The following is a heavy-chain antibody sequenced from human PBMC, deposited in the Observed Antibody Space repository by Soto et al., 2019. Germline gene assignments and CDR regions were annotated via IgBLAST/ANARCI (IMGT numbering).Heavy chain of an antibody. D-gene: IGHD2-2*03. CDR3: ARFGYCSSTSCYRRYYYYYYGMDV. Sequence: SETLSLTCAVYGGCFSGYYWSWIRQPPGKGLEWIGEINHSGSTNYNPSLKSRVTISVDTSKNQFSLKLSSVTAADTAVYYCARFGYCSSTSCYRRYYYYYYGMDVWGQGTTVTVSS. CDR1: GGCFSGYY. V-gene: IGHV4-34*01. J-gene: IGHJ6*02. CDR2: INHSGST.